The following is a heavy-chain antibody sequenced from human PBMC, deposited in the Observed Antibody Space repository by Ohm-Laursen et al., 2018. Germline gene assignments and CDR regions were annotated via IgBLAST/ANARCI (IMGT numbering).Heavy chain of an antibody. CDR3: ARELGGNSGYYYYGMDV. D-gene: IGHD4-23*01. CDR1: GYSISSGYY. V-gene: IGHV4-38-2*02. J-gene: IGHJ6*02. Sequence: SETLSLTCAVSGYSISSGYYWGWIRQPPGKGLEWIGSIYHSGSTYYNPSLKSRVTISVDTSKNQFSLKLSSVTAADTAVYYCARELGGNSGYYYYGMDVWGQGTTVTVSS. CDR2: IYHSGST.